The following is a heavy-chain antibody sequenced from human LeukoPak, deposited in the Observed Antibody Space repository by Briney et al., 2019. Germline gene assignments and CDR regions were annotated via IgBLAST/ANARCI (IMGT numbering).Heavy chain of an antibody. CDR3: ARDRMDTGTYFDY. J-gene: IGHJ4*02. Sequence: ASVKVSCRSSGYTFTTYGITWVRQAPGQGLEWMGGINTYNGNTNYAQKLQGRVAMTTDTSTSTAYMELRSLRSDDTAMYYCARDRMDTGTYFDYWSQGTLVTVSS. D-gene: IGHD5-18*01. V-gene: IGHV1-18*01. CDR2: INTYNGNT. CDR1: GYTFTTYG.